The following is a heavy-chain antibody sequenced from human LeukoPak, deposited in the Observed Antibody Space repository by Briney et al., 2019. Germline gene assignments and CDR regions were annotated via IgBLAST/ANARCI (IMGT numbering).Heavy chain of an antibody. J-gene: IGHJ6*03. CDR3: ARDYCSGGSCYSGSKYYYYYYMDV. V-gene: IGHV1-8*03. CDR2: MNPNSGNT. Sequence: ASVKVSCKASGYTFTSYDINWVRQATGQGLEWMGWMNPNSGNTGYAQKFQGRVTITRYTSISTAYMELSSLRSEDTAVYYCARDYCSGGSCYSGSKYYYYYYMDVWGKGTTVTVSS. CDR1: GYTFTSYD. D-gene: IGHD2-15*01.